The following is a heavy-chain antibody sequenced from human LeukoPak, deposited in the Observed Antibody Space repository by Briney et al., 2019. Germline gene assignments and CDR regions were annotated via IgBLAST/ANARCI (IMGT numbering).Heavy chain of an antibody. CDR1: GYTFTSYY. CDR2: INPSGGST. CDR3: ARGYYGSWSPDN. Sequence: ASLKVSCKASGYTFTSYYMHWVRQAPGQGLEWMGIINPSGGSTSYAQKFQGRVTVTRDTSIRTTYMELRRLRSDDTAVYYCARGYYGSWSPDNWGQGTLVTVSS. D-gene: IGHD3-10*01. V-gene: IGHV1-46*01. J-gene: IGHJ4*02.